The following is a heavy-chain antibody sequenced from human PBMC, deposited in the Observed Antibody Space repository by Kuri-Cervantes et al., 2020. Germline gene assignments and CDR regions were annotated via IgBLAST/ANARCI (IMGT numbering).Heavy chain of an antibody. CDR2: IYPKSGGV. Sequence: ASVKVSCKASGYTFTDHYVHWVRLAPGQGLEWMGRIYPKSGGVDYVQKFQGRVTMTWDTSITTAYMELSSLRSEDTAVYYCARGKGDQWLVRSASWGQGTLVTVSS. CDR3: ARGKGDQWLVRSAS. V-gene: IGHV1-2*02. CDR1: GYTFTDHY. D-gene: IGHD6-19*01. J-gene: IGHJ4*02.